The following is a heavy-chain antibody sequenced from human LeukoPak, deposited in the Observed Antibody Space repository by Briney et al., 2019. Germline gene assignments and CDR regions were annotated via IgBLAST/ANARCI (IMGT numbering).Heavy chain of an antibody. D-gene: IGHD4-23*01. CDR2: IYHSGST. Sequence: PSETLSLTCTVSGGSISSGGYYWSWIRQPPGKGLEWIGYIYHSGSTYYNPSLKSRVTISVDRSKNQFSLKLSSVTAADTAVYYCARDVRGGNSGGWFDPWGQGTLVTVSS. J-gene: IGHJ5*02. CDR3: ARDVRGGNSGGWFDP. CDR1: GGSISSGGYY. V-gene: IGHV4-30-2*01.